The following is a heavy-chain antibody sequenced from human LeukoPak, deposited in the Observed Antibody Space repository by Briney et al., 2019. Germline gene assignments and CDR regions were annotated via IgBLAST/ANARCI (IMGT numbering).Heavy chain of an antibody. CDR1: GFTFNKYW. D-gene: IGHD3-10*01. Sequence: GGSLRLSCAASGFTFNKYWMTWVRQAPGKGLEGVATIKTDGSQKYYVNSVKGRFSISRDNAKNSLYLQMNSLRAEDTAVYYCVAENYGSGRLNRDYWGQGTLVTVSS. CDR2: IKTDGSQK. J-gene: IGHJ4*02. CDR3: VAENYGSGRLNRDY. V-gene: IGHV3-7*01.